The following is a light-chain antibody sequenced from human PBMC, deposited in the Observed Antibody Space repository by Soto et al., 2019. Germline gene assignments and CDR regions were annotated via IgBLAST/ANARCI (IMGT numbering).Light chain of an antibody. CDR1: QSVSSSY. J-gene: IGKJ3*01. CDR3: LQYANSPFT. Sequence: EIVMTQSPGTLSLSPGERATLSCRASQSVSSSYLAWYQQKPGQAPRLLISGASSRATGIPDRFSGSGSGTDFTLTISRLEPEDFAVYYCLQYANSPFTFGPGTKVDIK. CDR2: GAS. V-gene: IGKV3-20*01.